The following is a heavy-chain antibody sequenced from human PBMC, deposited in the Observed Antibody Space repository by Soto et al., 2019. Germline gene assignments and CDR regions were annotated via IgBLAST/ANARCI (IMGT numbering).Heavy chain of an antibody. CDR1: GFTFSGYA. CDR2: ISYDGSNK. J-gene: IGHJ4*02. D-gene: IGHD2-2*01. V-gene: IGHV3-30-3*01. Sequence: GGSLRLSCAASGFTFSGYAMNWVRQAPGKGLEWVALISYDGSNKYYTNSVKGRFTISRDGSKNALFLLMDSLGAADTAVYYCGRCTSTSCHLGSDYWGQGTLVTVSS. CDR3: GRCTSTSCHLGSDY.